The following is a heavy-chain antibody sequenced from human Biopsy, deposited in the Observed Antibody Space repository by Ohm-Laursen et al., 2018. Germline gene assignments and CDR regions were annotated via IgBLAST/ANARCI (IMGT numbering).Heavy chain of an antibody. CDR2: IWHDGSNE. Sequence: SLRLSCSASGFTFSVYAMHWVRQAPGKGLEWVSIIWHDGSNEYYADSVKGRFTISRDNSKNTVFLQMSSLRAEDTGVYYCARDPIVGSKADGMDVWGQGTTVTVSS. CDR1: GFTFSVYA. J-gene: IGHJ6*02. D-gene: IGHD1-26*01. V-gene: IGHV3-33*01. CDR3: ARDPIVGSKADGMDV.